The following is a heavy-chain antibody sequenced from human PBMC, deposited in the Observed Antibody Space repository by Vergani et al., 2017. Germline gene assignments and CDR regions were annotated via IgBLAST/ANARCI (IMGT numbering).Heavy chain of an antibody. Sequence: VQLVQSGTEVKKPGASVKIACKTSGYTFTNHHLHWVRQAPGQGLEWMGIITPGGSTDYGPKFQGRATMTRDTSTRTVYMDLTGLRSDDTAMYYCARTSSISGSYYYYYGMDVWGQGTTVTVSS. V-gene: IGHV1-46*03. CDR3: ARTSSISGSYYYYYGMDV. CDR2: ITPGGST. CDR1: GYTFTNHH. J-gene: IGHJ6*02. D-gene: IGHD3-10*01.